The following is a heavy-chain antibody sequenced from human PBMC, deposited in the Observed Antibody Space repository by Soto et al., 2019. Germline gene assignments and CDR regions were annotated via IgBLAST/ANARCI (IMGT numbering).Heavy chain of an antibody. CDR3: ERDGGAY. J-gene: IGHJ4*02. CDR1: GFTFSSYA. CDR2: MSYDGSNT. V-gene: IGHV3-30-3*01. D-gene: IGHD3-16*01. Sequence: QVQLVESGGGVVQPGRSLRLSCAASGFTFSSYAMHWVRRAPGKGLEWMAVMSYDGSNTYYADSVKGRFTISRDNSKNTLYLQMNSLRPEDTALYYCERDGGAYWGQGTLVIVSS.